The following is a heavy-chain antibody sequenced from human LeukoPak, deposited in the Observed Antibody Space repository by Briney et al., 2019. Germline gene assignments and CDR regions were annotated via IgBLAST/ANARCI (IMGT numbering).Heavy chain of an antibody. CDR2: INPNSGGT. J-gene: IGHJ5*02. CDR1: GYTFTGYY. V-gene: IGHV1-2*02. D-gene: IGHD3-10*01. CDR3: ARDRDMVPWFDP. Sequence: GASVKVSCKASGYTFTGYYMHWVRQAPGQGLEGMGWINPNSGGTNYAQKFQGRVTMTRDTSISTAYMELSRLRSDDTAVYYFARDRDMVPWFDPWGQGTLVTVSS.